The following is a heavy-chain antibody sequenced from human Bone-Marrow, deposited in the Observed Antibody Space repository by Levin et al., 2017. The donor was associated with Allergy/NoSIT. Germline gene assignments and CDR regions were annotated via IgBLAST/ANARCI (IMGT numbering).Heavy chain of an antibody. CDR2: ISYDGSNK. J-gene: IGHJ6*02. Sequence: PGESLKISCAASGFTFSSYAMHWVRQAPGKGLEWVAVISYDGSNKYYADSVKGRFTISRDNSKNTLYLQMNSLRAEDTAVYYCARDRGGSGTTSGYYYYYGMDVWGQGTTVTVSS. CDR1: GFTFSSYA. V-gene: IGHV3-30-3*01. CDR3: ARDRGGSGTTSGYYYYYGMDV. D-gene: IGHD1-7*01.